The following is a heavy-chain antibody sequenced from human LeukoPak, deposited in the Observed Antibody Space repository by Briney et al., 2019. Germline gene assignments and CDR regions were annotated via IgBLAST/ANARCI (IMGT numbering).Heavy chain of an antibody. J-gene: IGHJ6*02. CDR2: IIPILGIA. CDR3: ARAYSSSSYHSYGMDV. CDR1: GGTFSSSA. Sequence: ASVKVSCKASGGTFSSSAISWVRQTPGQGLEWMGRIIPILGIANYAQKFQGRVTITAGKSTSTAYMELSSLRSEDTAVYYCARAYSSSSYHSYGMDVWGQGTTVTVSS. D-gene: IGHD6-6*01. V-gene: IGHV1-69*04.